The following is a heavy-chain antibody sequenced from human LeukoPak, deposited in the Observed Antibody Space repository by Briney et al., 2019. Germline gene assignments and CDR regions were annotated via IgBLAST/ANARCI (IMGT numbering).Heavy chain of an antibody. Sequence: GGSLRLSCEASGFSFSAAWMTWVRQAPGKGLEWVATIKNDGNDKYYVDSVKGRFTLSRDNAKNSVYLQMNSLRVEDTAVYYCVNLGYSDGGQGTLVTVYS. D-gene: IGHD5-12*01. V-gene: IGHV3-7*01. CDR1: GFSFSAAW. CDR2: IKNDGNDK. CDR3: VNLGYSD. J-gene: IGHJ4*02.